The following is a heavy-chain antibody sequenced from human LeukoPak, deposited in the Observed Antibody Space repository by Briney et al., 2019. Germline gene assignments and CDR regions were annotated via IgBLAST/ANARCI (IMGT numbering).Heavy chain of an antibody. CDR2: TNRDDSDT. CDR3: ARSANYFDTSGQDY. Sequence: GGSLRLSCAASGFTFSGYLMHWVRQAPGKGLVWVSRTNRDDSDTSYADSVKGGFTISRDKAKSTLYLQMNSLRVEDTAVYYCARSANYFDTSGQDYWGQGTLVTVSS. J-gene: IGHJ4*02. V-gene: IGHV3-74*01. D-gene: IGHD3-22*01. CDR1: GFTFSGYL.